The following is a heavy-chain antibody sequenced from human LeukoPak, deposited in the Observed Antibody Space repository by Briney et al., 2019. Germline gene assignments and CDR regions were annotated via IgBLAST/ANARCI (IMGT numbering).Heavy chain of an antibody. J-gene: IGHJ4*02. Sequence: GGSLRLSCAASGFIFSSYGMSWVRQAPGKGLEWVSAVSGSGSTTYYAESLRGRFTISRDNSKNMLYVQMNSLRAEDTAIYYCARSFSSRFSSPRRPYYFDYWGQGTLVTVSS. D-gene: IGHD6-13*01. CDR3: ARSFSSRFSSPRRPYYFDY. CDR1: GFIFSSYG. V-gene: IGHV3-23*01. CDR2: VSGSGSTT.